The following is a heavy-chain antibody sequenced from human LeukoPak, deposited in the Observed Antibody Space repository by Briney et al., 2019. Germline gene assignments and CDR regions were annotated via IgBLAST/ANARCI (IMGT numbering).Heavy chain of an antibody. D-gene: IGHD3-22*01. J-gene: IGHJ4*02. CDR3: ARANYYDISGYDY. CDR2: ITSSGNTI. V-gene: IGHV3-48*03. Sequence: GGSLRLSCAASGFTFRSYEMNWVRQAPGMGLEWVSYITSSGNTIYYADSVKGRFTISRDNAKNSLYLEMNSLRAEDTAVYYCARANYYDISGYDYWGQGTLVTVSS. CDR1: GFTFRSYE.